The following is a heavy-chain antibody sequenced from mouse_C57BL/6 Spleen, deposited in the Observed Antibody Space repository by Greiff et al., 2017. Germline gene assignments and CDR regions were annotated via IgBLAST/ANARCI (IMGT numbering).Heavy chain of an antibody. CDR2: ISDGGSYT. Sequence: EVQGVESGGGLVKPGGSLKLSCAASGFTFSSYAMSWVRQTPEKRLGWVATISDGGSYTYYPDNVKGRFTISRDNAKNNLYLQLSHLKSEDTAMYYCARAGDYGKYYYAMDYWGQGTSVTVSS. V-gene: IGHV5-4*01. J-gene: IGHJ4*01. CDR1: GFTFSSYA. D-gene: IGHD2-4*01. CDR3: ARAGDYGKYYYAMDY.